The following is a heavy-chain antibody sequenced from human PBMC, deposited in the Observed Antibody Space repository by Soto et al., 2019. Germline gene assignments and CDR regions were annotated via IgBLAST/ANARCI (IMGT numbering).Heavy chain of an antibody. D-gene: IGHD1-1*01. CDR2: ISCESGGT. J-gene: IGHJ4*02. CDR1: GYTFTGHY. Sequence: QVQLVQSGAEVKKPGASVKVSCKASGYTFTGHYIHWVRQAPEQGPEWMGEISCESGGTTYAQKFQGRVTLTRDTSITTVYMELSNLSPDDTAVYYCGRGRNGQLRVFYWGQGTLVTVSS. V-gene: IGHV1-2*02. CDR3: GRGRNGQLRVFY.